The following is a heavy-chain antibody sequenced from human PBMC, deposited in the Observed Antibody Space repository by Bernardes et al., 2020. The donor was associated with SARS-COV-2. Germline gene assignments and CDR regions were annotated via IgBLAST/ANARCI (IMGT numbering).Heavy chain of an antibody. CDR1: DYDVTTYG. V-gene: IGHV1-18*04. CDR2: IIAYSGHT. J-gene: IGHJ4*02. Sequence: ASVKVSCQPSDYDVTTYGINWVRQAAGQGREGVGCIIAYSGHTDHAQKFQARVTMATDTSTSTVYMQVRSLRSDDTAVYYCARGFSGYLGYWGRGTLVTVSS. D-gene: IGHD3-22*01. CDR3: ARGFSGYLGY.